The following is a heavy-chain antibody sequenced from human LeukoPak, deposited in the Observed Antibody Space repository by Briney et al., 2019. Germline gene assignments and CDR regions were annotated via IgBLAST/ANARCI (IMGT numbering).Heavy chain of an antibody. J-gene: IGHJ1*01. CDR1: GGSISSYY. D-gene: IGHD6-19*01. CDR3: ARDRGNGWNHPAD. V-gene: IGHV4-59*12. CDR2: IYYSGST. Sequence: SETLSLTCTVSGGSISSYYWSWIRQPPGKGLEWFGYIYYSGSTNYNLSLKSRVTMSVDTSKNQFSLQLNSVTPEDTAVYYCARDRGNGWNHPADWGQGTRVTVSS.